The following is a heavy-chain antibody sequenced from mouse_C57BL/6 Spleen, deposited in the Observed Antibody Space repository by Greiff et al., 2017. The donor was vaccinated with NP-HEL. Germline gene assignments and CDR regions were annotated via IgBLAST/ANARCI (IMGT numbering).Heavy chain of an antibody. D-gene: IGHD3-2*02. CDR1: GYTFTSYW. Sequence: QVQLQQSGAELVKPGASVKLSCKASGYTFTSYWMQWVKQRPGQGLEWIGEIDPSDSYTNYNQKFKGKATLTVDTSSSTAYMQLSSLTSEDSAVYYCARGELRLRGYAMDYWGQGTSVTVSS. CDR2: IDPSDSYT. J-gene: IGHJ4*01. CDR3: ARGELRLRGYAMDY. V-gene: IGHV1-50*01.